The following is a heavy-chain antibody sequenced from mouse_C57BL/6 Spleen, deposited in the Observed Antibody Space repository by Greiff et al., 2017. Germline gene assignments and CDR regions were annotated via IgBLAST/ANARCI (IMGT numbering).Heavy chain of an antibody. D-gene: IGHD2-4*01. Sequence: VHLVESGAELARPGASVKMSCKASGYTFTSYTMHWVKQRPGQGLEWIGYINPSSGYTKYNQKFKDKATLTADKSSSTAYMQLGSLTSEDSAVYYCARWAYYDDDEAWFADWGQGTLVTVAA. CDR1: GYTFTSYT. J-gene: IGHJ3*01. CDR2: INPSSGYT. CDR3: ARWAYYDDDEAWFAD. V-gene: IGHV1-4*01.